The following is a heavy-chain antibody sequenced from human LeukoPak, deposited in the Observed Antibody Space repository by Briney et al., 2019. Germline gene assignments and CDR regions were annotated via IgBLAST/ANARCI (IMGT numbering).Heavy chain of an antibody. CDR3: ARAIVGATHNGY. CDR1: GGTFSSYA. D-gene: IGHD1-26*01. CDR2: IIPIFGTA. V-gene: IGHV1-69*13. J-gene: IGHJ4*02. Sequence: SVKVSCKASGGTFSSYAISWVRQAPGQGLEWMGGIIPIFGTANYAQKFQGRVTITADESTSTAYMELSSLRSEDTAVYYCARAIVGATHNGYWGQGTPVTVSS.